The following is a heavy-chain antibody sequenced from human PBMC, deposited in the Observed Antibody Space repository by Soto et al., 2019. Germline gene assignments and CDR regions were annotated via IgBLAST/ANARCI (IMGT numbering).Heavy chain of an antibody. Sequence: GGSLRLSCAASGFTFSSYGMHWVRQAPGKGLEWVAVISYDGSNKYYADSVKGRFTISRDNSKNTLYLQMNSLRAEDTAVYYCAKDLGGGYSYGSYFDYWGQGTLVTVSS. V-gene: IGHV3-30*18. J-gene: IGHJ4*02. CDR1: GFTFSSYG. CDR3: AKDLGGGYSYGSYFDY. CDR2: ISYDGSNK. D-gene: IGHD5-18*01.